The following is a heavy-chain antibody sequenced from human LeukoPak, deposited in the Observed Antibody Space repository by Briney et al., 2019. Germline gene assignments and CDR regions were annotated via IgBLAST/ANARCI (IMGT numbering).Heavy chain of an antibody. J-gene: IGHJ6*04. D-gene: IGHD3-10*02. V-gene: IGHV3-48*04. Sequence: PGGSLRLSCAASGFQFSTYGMHWVRQAPGKGLEWVSYISSSGSTIYYADSVKGRFTISRDNAKNSLYLQMNSLRAEDTAVYYCAELGITMIGGVWGKGTTVTISS. CDR2: ISSSGSTI. CDR3: AELGITMIGGV. CDR1: GFQFSTYG.